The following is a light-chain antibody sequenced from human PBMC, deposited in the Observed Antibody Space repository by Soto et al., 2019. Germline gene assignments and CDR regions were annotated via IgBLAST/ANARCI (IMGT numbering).Light chain of an antibody. CDR1: QSISSW. V-gene: IGKV1-5*01. J-gene: IGKJ1*01. CDR2: DAS. Sequence: DIQMTQSPSTLSASVGDRVTITCRASQSISSWLAWYQQKPGKAPNLLIYDASNLEGGVPSRFSGSGSGTEFTLTISSLQPDDFATYYCQQYNSYQWTFGQGTKVDIK. CDR3: QQYNSYQWT.